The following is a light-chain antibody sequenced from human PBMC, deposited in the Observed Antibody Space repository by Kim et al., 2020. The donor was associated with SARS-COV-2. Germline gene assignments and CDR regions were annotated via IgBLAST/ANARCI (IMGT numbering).Light chain of an antibody. CDR3: SSYAGSKV. J-gene: IGLJ2*01. V-gene: IGLV2-8*01. CDR2: EVS. Sequence: PGQSVTISCTGTSSDVGDYNYVSWYQQHPGKAPKLMIYEVSKRPSGVPDRFSGSKSGNTASLTVSGLQAEDEADYYCSSYAGSKVFGGGTQLTVL. CDR1: SSDVGDYNY.